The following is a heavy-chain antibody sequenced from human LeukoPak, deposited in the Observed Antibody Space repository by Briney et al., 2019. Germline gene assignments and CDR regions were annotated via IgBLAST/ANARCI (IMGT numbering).Heavy chain of an antibody. D-gene: IGHD2-2*01. J-gene: IGHJ3*02. V-gene: IGHV3-48*03. CDR2: ISSSSSTI. CDR3: AREPYEGYCSTTSCYWNAFDI. CDR1: GFTFSSYE. Sequence: GGSLRLSCAASGFTFSSYEMNWVRQAPGKGLEWVSYISSSSSTIYYADSVKGRFTISRDNAKNSLYLQMNSLRAEDTAVYYCAREPYEGYCSTTSCYWNAFDIWGQGTMVTVSS.